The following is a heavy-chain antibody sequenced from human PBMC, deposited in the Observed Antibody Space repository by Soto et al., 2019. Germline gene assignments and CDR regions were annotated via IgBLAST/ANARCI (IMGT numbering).Heavy chain of an antibody. Sequence: QVQLQQWGAGLLKPSETLSLTCAVYGGSFSGYYWSWISQPPGQGLEWIGEVNHSGSTNSNPSLKQRVTISVDPSKNQFSLQLSSVTAADTAVYYCARVGRYRYYGSGPPAPTHYYMDVWGKGTTVTVSS. V-gene: IGHV4-34*01. CDR3: ARVGRYRYYGSGPPAPTHYYMDV. D-gene: IGHD3-10*01. CDR2: VNHSGST. CDR1: GGSFSGYY. J-gene: IGHJ6*03.